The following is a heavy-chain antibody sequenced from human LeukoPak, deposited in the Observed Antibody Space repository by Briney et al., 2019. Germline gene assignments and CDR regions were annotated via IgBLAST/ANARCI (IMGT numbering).Heavy chain of an antibody. Sequence: GASVKVSCKASGYTFTGYYMHWVRQAPGQGLEWMGWINPNSGGTNYAQKFQGRVTMTRDTSISTAYMELSRLRSDDTAVYYCARFRDSSGYYAVYFDYWGQGTLVTVSS. CDR1: GYTFTGYY. CDR3: ARFRDSSGYYAVYFDY. V-gene: IGHV1-2*02. CDR2: INPNSGGT. D-gene: IGHD3-22*01. J-gene: IGHJ4*02.